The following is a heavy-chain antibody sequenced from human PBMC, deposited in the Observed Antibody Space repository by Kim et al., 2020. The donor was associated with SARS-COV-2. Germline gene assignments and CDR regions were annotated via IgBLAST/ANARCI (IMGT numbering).Heavy chain of an antibody. Sequence: GGSLRLSCAASGFTFSSYWIHWVRQAPGKGVVWVSRINSDGSDTTYGDSAKGRFTSSRDNAKNTLYLQMDSLRAEDTAVYYCARGNYHAMDVWGQGTTVT. V-gene: IGHV3-74*01. CDR2: INSDGSDT. CDR3: ARGNYHAMDV. CDR1: GFTFSSYW. J-gene: IGHJ6*02.